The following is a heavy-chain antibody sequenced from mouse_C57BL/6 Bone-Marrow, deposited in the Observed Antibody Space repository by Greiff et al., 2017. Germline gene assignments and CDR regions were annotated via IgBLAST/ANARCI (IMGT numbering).Heavy chain of an antibody. J-gene: IGHJ3*01. CDR2: IYPGSGST. V-gene: IGHV1-55*01. Sequence: QVQLQQSGAELVKPGASVKMSCKASGYTFTSYWITWVKQRPGQGLEWIGDIYPGSGSTNYNEKFKSKATLTVDTSSSTAYMQLSSLTSEYSAVYYCARAYSNYLFAYWGQGTLVTVSA. CDR3: ARAYSNYLFAY. CDR1: GYTFTSYW. D-gene: IGHD2-5*01.